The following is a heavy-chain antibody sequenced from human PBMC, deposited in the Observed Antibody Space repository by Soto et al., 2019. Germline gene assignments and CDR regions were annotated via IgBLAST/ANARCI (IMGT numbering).Heavy chain of an antibody. V-gene: IGHV1-18*01. J-gene: IGHJ5*02. CDR3: ARVVNRFYGGNSADNWFDP. D-gene: IGHD4-17*01. Sequence: GASVKVSCKASGYTFTNFGISWVRQAPGQGLEWMGWISAYNGNTNYAQNFQGRVTMTTDTSTSTAYMELRSLRSDDTAVYYCARVVNRFYGGNSADNWFDPWGQGTQVTVSS. CDR1: GYTFTNFG. CDR2: ISAYNGNT.